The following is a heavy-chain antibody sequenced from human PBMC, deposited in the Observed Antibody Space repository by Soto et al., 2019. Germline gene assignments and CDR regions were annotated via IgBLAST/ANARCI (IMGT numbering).Heavy chain of an antibody. CDR1: VYTFTSQN. D-gene: IGHD3-22*01. J-gene: IGHJ4*02. CDR2: INPSIGTT. V-gene: IGHV1-46*01. CDR3: ARGIVVVTPYDY. Sequence: GASVKVSCKASVYTFTSQNMHCVGHAPGQGLEWMGVINPSIGTTTYAQKLQGRVTMTTDTSTSTAYMELRSLRSDDTAVYYCARGIVVVTPYDYWGQGTLVTVSS.